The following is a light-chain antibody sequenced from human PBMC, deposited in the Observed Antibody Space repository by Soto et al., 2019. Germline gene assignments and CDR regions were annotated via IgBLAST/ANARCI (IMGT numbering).Light chain of an antibody. CDR3: AAWDDSLNAYV. Sequence: QSALTQPPSASGTPGQRVTISCSGSRSNIGNNPVNWYQQLPGAAPKLLIHSNNQRPSGVPDRFSGSKSGTSASLAISGLQSEVEADYYCAAWDDSLNAYVLGTGTKVTVL. CDR2: SNN. CDR1: RSNIGNNP. V-gene: IGLV1-44*01. J-gene: IGLJ1*01.